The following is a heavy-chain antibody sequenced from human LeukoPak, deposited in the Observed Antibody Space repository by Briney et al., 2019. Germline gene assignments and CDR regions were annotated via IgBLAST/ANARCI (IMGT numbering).Heavy chain of an antibody. Sequence: GGSLRLSCAASGFTFSSYETNWVRQAPGKGLEWLSYISSGGDTIYYAASVKGRFTISRDNAKNSLYLQMNSLRDEDTAVYYCARALTMIRGVILGYWGQGTLVTVSS. CDR3: ARALTMIRGVILGY. CDR1: GFTFSSYE. CDR2: ISSGGDTI. D-gene: IGHD3-10*01. V-gene: IGHV3-48*03. J-gene: IGHJ4*02.